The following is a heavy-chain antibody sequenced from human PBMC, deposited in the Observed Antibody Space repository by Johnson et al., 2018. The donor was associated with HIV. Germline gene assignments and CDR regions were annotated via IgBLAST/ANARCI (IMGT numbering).Heavy chain of an antibody. D-gene: IGHD6-25*01. V-gene: IGHV3-30*02. CDR1: GFTFSSYG. CDR3: ATIAAHGAAFDI. J-gene: IGHJ3*02. Sequence: QMQLVESGGGVVQPGGSLRLSCAASGFTFSSYGMHWVRQAPGKGLEWVAFIRYDGSNKYHADSVKGRFTISRDNSKNTLYLQMNSLRPEDTAAYYCATIAAHGAAFDIWGQGTMVTVSS. CDR2: IRYDGSNK.